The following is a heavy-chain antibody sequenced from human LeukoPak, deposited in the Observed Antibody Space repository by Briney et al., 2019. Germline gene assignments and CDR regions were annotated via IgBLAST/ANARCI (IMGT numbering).Heavy chain of an antibody. V-gene: IGHV4-34*01. CDR3: ARYTPSSDCSGGSCHLDY. Sequence: SETLSLTCAVYGGSFSGHYWSWIRQPPGKGLEWIGEINHSGSTNYNPSLKSRATISVDTSKNQFSLKLTSVTAADTAVYYCARYTPSSDCSGGSCHLDYWGQGTLVTVSS. J-gene: IGHJ4*02. CDR1: GGSFSGHY. CDR2: INHSGST. D-gene: IGHD2-15*01.